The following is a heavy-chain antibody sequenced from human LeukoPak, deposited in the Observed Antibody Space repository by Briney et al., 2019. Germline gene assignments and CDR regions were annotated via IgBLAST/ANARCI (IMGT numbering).Heavy chain of an antibody. J-gene: IGHJ4*02. V-gene: IGHV3-23*01. D-gene: IGHD3-22*01. CDR2: ISGSGGST. CDR1: GFTFSSYA. CDR3: ARDPDDDSSGYPEYYFDY. Sequence: PGGSLRLSCAASGFTFSSYAMSWVRQAPGKGLEWVSAISGSGGSTYYADSVKGRFTISRDNSKDTLYLQMNSLRAEDTAVYYCARDPDDDSSGYPEYYFDYWGQGTLVTISS.